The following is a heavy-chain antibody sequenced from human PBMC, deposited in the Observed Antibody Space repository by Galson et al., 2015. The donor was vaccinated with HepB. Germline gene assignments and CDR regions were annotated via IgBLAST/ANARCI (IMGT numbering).Heavy chain of an antibody. V-gene: IGHV3-23*01. J-gene: IGHJ4*02. D-gene: IGHD2-15*01. Sequence: SLRLSCAASGFSFTRYAMTWVRQAPGKGLEWVSSITSSGGNSYYTHSVQGRFTVSRDNSKNTLLLQLNGLRAEDTAMYFCAKDGIMVANNPYHFHYWGQGTLVTVSS. CDR2: ITSSGGNS. CDR1: GFSFTRYA. CDR3: AKDGIMVANNPYHFHY.